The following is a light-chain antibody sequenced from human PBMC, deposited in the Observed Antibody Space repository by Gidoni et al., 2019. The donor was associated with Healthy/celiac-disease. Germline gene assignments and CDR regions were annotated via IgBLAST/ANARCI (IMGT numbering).Light chain of an antibody. J-gene: IGLJ2*01. CDR1: SGNSSYI. CDR2: LEGSGSY. V-gene: IGLV4-60*02. Sequence: QPVLTQSSSAPASLGSLVKLTCTLSSGNSSYISAWHQHQPGKAPRYLMKLEGSGSYNTGRGVPDRVSGSSSGADRYLTISNLQFEDEDDYYCESWDSNTHRVFGGGTKLTVL. CDR3: ESWDSNTHRV.